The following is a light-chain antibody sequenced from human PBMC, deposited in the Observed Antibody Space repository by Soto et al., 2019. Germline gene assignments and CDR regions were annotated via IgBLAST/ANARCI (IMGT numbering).Light chain of an antibody. CDR1: QSVSSD. CDR2: GAS. CDR3: QQYNNWPRGT. V-gene: IGKV3-15*01. J-gene: IGKJ1*01. Sequence: EMVMTQSPATLSVSPGERATLSCRASQSVSSDLAWYQQKPGQAPRLLIYGASTRATGIPARFSDSGSGTEFTLTISSLQSEDFAVYSCQQYNNWPRGTFGQGTKVEIK.